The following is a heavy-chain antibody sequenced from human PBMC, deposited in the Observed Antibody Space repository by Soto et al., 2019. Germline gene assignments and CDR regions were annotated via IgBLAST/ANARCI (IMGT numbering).Heavy chain of an antibody. J-gene: IGHJ4*02. CDR3: ARHHPAAAGFDY. Sequence: QLQLQESGPGLVKPSETLSLTCTVSGGSISSSSYYWGWIRQPPGKGLEWIGSIYYSGSTYYNPSLKSRVTISVDTSKNQFSLQLSSVTAADTAVYYCARHHPAAAGFDYWGQGTLVTVSS. CDR2: IYYSGST. CDR1: GGSISSSSYY. V-gene: IGHV4-39*01. D-gene: IGHD6-13*01.